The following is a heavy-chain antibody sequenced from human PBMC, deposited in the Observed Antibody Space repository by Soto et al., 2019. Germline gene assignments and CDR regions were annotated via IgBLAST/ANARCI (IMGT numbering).Heavy chain of an antibody. CDR1: GGSITRYY. J-gene: IGHJ6*02. Sequence: SETLSLTCTVSGGSITRYYWSWIRQPPGKGLEWFGYIYYSGSTNYNPSLKSRVTISVDTSKNQFSLKLSSVTAADTAVYYCARDGATTNDFWSGHYHYGMDVWGQGTTVTVSS. D-gene: IGHD3-3*01. V-gene: IGHV4-59*01. CDR2: IYYSGST. CDR3: ARDGATTNDFWSGHYHYGMDV.